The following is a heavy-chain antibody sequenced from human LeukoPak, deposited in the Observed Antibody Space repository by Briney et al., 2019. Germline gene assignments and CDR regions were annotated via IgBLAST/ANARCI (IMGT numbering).Heavy chain of an antibody. CDR3: ERDIGYCSSTSCAFDY. J-gene: IGHJ4*02. V-gene: IGHV3-23*01. Sequence: PGGSLRLSCAASGFTFISYAMYWVRQAPGKGLEWVLGVIDSVDGTHYADSVKGRFTISRNNAKHSLYLQMNSLTAERTAVYDCERDIGYCSSTSCAFDYWGQGTLVTVSS. CDR2: VIDSVDGT. D-gene: IGHD2-2*01. CDR1: GFTFISYA.